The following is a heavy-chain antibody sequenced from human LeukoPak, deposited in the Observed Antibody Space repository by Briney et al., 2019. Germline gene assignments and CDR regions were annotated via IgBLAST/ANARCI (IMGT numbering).Heavy chain of an antibody. V-gene: IGHV3-7*01. Sequence: PGGSLRLSCAASGFTFGNSWMHWVRQAPGKGLEWVANINHDGSHKYYGDSVEGRFTISRDTAKDSLHLQMDSLRVEDTAVYYCARDRGFTSFDYWGQGVLVTVSS. D-gene: IGHD5-12*01. CDR1: GFTFGNSW. J-gene: IGHJ4*02. CDR2: INHDGSHK. CDR3: ARDRGFTSFDY.